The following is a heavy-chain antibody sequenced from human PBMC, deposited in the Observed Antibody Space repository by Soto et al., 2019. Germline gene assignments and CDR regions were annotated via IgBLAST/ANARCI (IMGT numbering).Heavy chain of an antibody. Sequence: QVQLVQSGAEVKKPGSSVKVSCKASGGTFSSYTISWVRQAPGQGLEWMGRIIPILGIANYAQKFQGRVTITADKSTSTAYMELRSLRSEDTAVYYCARGGELERRPKNWFDPWGQGTLVTVSS. CDR3: ARGGELERRPKNWFDP. CDR1: GGTFSSYT. V-gene: IGHV1-69*02. J-gene: IGHJ5*02. D-gene: IGHD1-1*01. CDR2: IIPILGIA.